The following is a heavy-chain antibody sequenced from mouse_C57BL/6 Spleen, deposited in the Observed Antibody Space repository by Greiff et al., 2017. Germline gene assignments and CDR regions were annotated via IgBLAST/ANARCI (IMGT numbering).Heavy chain of an antibody. D-gene: IGHD1-1*01. CDR2: IFPGSGST. V-gene: IGHV1-55*01. Sequence: QVQLQQPGAELVKPGASVKMSCKASGYTFTSYWITWVKQRPGQGLEWIGDIFPGSGSTNYNEKFKSKATLTVDTSSSTAYMQLSSLTSENSAVYYCARYYGSHFAYWGQGTLVTVSA. CDR1: GYTFTSYW. CDR3: ARYYGSHFAY. J-gene: IGHJ3*01.